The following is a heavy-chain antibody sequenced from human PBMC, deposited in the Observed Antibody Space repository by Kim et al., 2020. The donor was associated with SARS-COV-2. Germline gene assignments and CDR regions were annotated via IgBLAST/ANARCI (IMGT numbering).Heavy chain of an antibody. CDR3: AKLKTTSCYSAMDV. CDR1: RFTFSTYA. CDR2: ISAYGGTT. Sequence: GGSLRLSCAASRFTFSTYAMSWVRQAPGRGLEWVSGISAYGGTTYYAASVKGRFSISGDNSKNTLYLQMNSLTAEDTAIYYCAKLKTTSCYSAMDVWGQGTTVTVSS. D-gene: IGHD2-2*02. V-gene: IGHV3-23*01. J-gene: IGHJ6*02.